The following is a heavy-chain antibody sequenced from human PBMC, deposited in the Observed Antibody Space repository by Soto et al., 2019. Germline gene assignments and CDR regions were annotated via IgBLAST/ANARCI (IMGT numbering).Heavy chain of an antibody. Sequence: SETLSLTCAVYGGSFSGYYWSWIRQPPGKGLEWIGEINHSGSTNYNPSLKSRVTISVDTSKNQFSMKLSSVTAADTAVYYCASALYGSGSFYFDYWGQGTLVTVSS. J-gene: IGHJ4*02. CDR3: ASALYGSGSFYFDY. CDR1: GGSFSGYY. D-gene: IGHD3-10*01. CDR2: INHSGST. V-gene: IGHV4-34*01.